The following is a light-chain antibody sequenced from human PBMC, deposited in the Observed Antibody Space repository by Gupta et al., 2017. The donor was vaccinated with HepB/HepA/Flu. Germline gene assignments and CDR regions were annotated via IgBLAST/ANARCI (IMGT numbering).Light chain of an antibody. CDR1: QSISSY. Sequence: DIKMSKSPSSLSASVGDRVTITCRASQSISSYLNWYQQKPGKATNLLIYAASSFQSGVPSRFSGSGSGTEFTLTISSLQPEDFSTYYCQQSYSTPPITFGGGTKVEIK. J-gene: IGKJ4*01. CDR3: QQSYSTPPIT. V-gene: IGKV1-39*01. CDR2: AAS.